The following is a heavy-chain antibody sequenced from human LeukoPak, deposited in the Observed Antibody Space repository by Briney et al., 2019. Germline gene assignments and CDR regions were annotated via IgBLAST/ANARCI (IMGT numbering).Heavy chain of an antibody. CDR1: GFTFTNYW. Sequence: GGSLRLSCAASGFTFTNYWMTWVRQAPGKGLYWVANIKQDGSEKYYVDSVKGRFTISRDNARNSLYLQVNSLRAEDTAVYYCARDVEAYSSSWYPTHDAFDIWGQGTMVTVSS. CDR2: IKQDGSEK. D-gene: IGHD6-13*01. CDR3: ARDVEAYSSSWYPTHDAFDI. V-gene: IGHV3-7*01. J-gene: IGHJ3*02.